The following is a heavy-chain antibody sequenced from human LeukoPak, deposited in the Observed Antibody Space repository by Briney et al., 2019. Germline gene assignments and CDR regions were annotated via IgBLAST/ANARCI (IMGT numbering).Heavy chain of an antibody. D-gene: IGHD3-22*01. CDR1: GGTFSSYD. CDR2: ITPIFGTA. CDR3: ARENYYDSSGYYFEGAYDI. V-gene: IGHV1-69*05. J-gene: IGHJ3*02. Sequence: GASVKVSCKASGGTFSSYDISWVRQAPGQGLEWMGGITPIFGTAKYAQKFQGRVTMTTDTSTSTAYMELRSLRSDDTAVYYCARENYYDSSGYYFEGAYDIWGQGTMVAVSS.